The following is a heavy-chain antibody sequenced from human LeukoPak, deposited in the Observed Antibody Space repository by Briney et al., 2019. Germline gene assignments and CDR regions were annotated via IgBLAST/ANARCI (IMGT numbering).Heavy chain of an antibody. V-gene: IGHV1-24*01. CDR3: ATPLLGVVYFDGKYTFDY. CDR1: GYTLTELS. Sequence: ASVKVSCKVSGYTLTELSMHWVRQAPGKGREWRGGFDPEDGEIIYEQKFQGRVTMTEDTSTDTAYMERSSLRCEDTAVYYCATPLLGVVYFDGKYTFDYWGQGTLGTVPS. J-gene: IGHJ4*02. D-gene: IGHD3-9*01. CDR2: FDPEDGEI.